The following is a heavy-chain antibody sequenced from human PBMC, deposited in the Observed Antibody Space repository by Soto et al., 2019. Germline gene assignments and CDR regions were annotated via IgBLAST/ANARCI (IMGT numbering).Heavy chain of an antibody. CDR1: GASISGSYYY. V-gene: IGHV4-39*01. J-gene: IGHJ4*02. CDR3: ATSQKGYNWNYFDH. Sequence: PAETLSLTCAVSGASISGSYYYWARLRQSPGKGPVWIGSVFYTGSTSYNPSLESRVSVSVGTSKSQFSLKLSAVTAADTAVYYCATSQKGYNWNYFDHWGQGALVTVSS. D-gene: IGHD1-20*01. CDR2: VFYTGST.